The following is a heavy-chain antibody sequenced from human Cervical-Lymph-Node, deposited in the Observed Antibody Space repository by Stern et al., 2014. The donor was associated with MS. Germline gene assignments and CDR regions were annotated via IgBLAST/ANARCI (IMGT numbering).Heavy chain of an antibody. J-gene: IGHJ6*02. D-gene: IGHD3-10*01. V-gene: IGHV3-33*01. CDR2: IWYDGSNK. CDR3: ARPVSDYGMDV. CDR1: GFTFSSYG. Sequence: VQLLESGGGVVQPGRSLRLSCAASGFTFSSYGMHWVRQAPGKGLEWVAVIWYDGSNKYYADSVKGRFTISGDNSKNPLYLQMNSLRAEDTAVYYCARPVSDYGMDVWGQGTTVTVSS.